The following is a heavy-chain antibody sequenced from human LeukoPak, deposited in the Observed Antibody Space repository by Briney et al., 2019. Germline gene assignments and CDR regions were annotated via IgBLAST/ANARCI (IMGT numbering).Heavy chain of an antibody. CDR2: IYYSGST. CDR3: ARGSGSLGSHYYYYMDV. D-gene: IGHD6-19*01. J-gene: IGHJ6*03. Sequence: SETLSLTCTVSGGSISSYYWSWIRQPPGKGLEWIGYIYYSGSTNYNPSLKSRVTMSVDTSKNQFSLKLSSVTAADTAVYYCARGSGSLGSHYYYYMDVWGKGTTVTISS. V-gene: IGHV4-59*12. CDR1: GGSISSYY.